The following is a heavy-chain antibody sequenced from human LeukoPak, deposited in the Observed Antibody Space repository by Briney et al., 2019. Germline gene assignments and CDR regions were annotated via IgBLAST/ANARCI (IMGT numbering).Heavy chain of an antibody. D-gene: IGHD3-22*01. Sequence: SETLSLTCTVSGGSISSYYWSWIRQPPGKGLEWIGHIYYSGSTNYNPSLKSRVTISVDTSKNQFSLKLSSVTAADTAVYYCAREAREPDGDSSGYFDYWGQGTLVTVSS. CDR3: AREAREPDGDSSGYFDY. V-gene: IGHV4-59*01. CDR2: IYYSGST. J-gene: IGHJ4*02. CDR1: GGSISSYY.